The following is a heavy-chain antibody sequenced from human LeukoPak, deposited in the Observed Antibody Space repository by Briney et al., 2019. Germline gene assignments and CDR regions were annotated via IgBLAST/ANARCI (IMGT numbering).Heavy chain of an antibody. CDR3: ARDPSVTIFGVVMDENWFDP. D-gene: IGHD3-3*01. V-gene: IGHV1-69*13. CDR2: IIPIFGTA. Sequence: ASVKVSCKASGGTFSSYAISWVRQAPGQGLEWMGGIIPIFGTANYAQKFQGRVTITADESTSTAYMELSSLRSEDTAVYYCARDPSVTIFGVVMDENWFDPWGQRTLVTVSS. J-gene: IGHJ5*02. CDR1: GGTFSSYA.